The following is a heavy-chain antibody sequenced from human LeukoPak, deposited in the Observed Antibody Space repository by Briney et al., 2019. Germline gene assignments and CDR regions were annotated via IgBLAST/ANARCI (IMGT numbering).Heavy chain of an antibody. V-gene: IGHV5-51*03. Sequence: GESREISCKGSGYSFTSYWIGWVRQMPGKGLEWMGVIYPAASDTRYSPSFEGQVTISAEKSISTAYLQWSSLKASDTAMYYCASTNSGSRYDTFDIWGRGTPDPVSS. CDR3: ASTNSGSRYDTFDI. D-gene: IGHD1-26*01. CDR1: GYSFTSYW. J-gene: IGHJ3*02. CDR2: IYPAASDT.